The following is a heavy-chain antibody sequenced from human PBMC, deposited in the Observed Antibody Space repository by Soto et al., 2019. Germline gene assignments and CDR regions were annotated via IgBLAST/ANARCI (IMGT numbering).Heavy chain of an antibody. CDR3: AKVVVAATRHTDFDS. CDR2: IYYDGTT. Sequence: LSLTCTVSGGSINSNNYYWAWIRQPPGKGLAWIASIYYDGTTYYNTSLKSRVTISRDTSKNQFSLRLTSMTAADTAVYYCAKVVVAATRHTDFDSWGQGTLVTVSS. V-gene: IGHV4-39*02. D-gene: IGHD2-15*01. J-gene: IGHJ4*02. CDR1: GGSINSNNYY.